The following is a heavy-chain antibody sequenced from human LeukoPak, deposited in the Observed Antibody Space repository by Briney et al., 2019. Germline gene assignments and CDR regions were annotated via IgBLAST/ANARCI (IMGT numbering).Heavy chain of an antibody. J-gene: IGHJ4*02. V-gene: IGHV3-30*03. CDR3: AAYGEYSSSLDY. D-gene: IGHD6-6*01. CDR1: RFTVNRYG. CDR2: ISYDGTNK. Sequence: PGGSLRLSCTASRFTVNRYGMHWVRQAPGKGLEWVAVISYDGTNKYYADSVKGRFTISRDNSKNTLYLQMNSVRAEDTAVYYCAAYGEYSSSLDYWGQGTLVTVSS.